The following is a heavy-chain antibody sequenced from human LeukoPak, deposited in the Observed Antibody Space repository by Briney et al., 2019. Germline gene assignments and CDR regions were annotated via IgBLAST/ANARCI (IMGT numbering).Heavy chain of an antibody. D-gene: IGHD4-17*01. CDR2: IIPIFGTA. V-gene: IGHV1-69*13. CDR3: ARGDYGDVAYYFDY. CDR1: GGTFSSYA. J-gene: IGHJ4*02. Sequence: ASVKVSCKASGGTFSSYAISWVRQAPGQGLEWMGGIIPIFGTANYAQKFQGRVTITADESTSTACMELSSLRSEDTAVYYCARGDYGDVAYYFDYWGQGTLVTVSS.